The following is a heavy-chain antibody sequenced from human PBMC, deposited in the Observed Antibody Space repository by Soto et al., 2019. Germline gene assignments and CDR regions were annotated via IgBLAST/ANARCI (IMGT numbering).Heavy chain of an antibody. CDR2: IKQDGSDK. CDR3: ARRGGNFDQ. D-gene: IGHD3-16*01. V-gene: IGHV3-7*04. J-gene: IGHJ4*02. CDR1: GFSLSTYW. Sequence: EVQLVESGGGLVQPGGSLRLTCVASGFSLSTYWMTWVRQAPGKGLEWVANIKQDGSDKYYVDSVKGRFAISRDNAKNSVYLEMNSLRAEDTAVYYCARRGGNFDQWGQGTLVTVSS.